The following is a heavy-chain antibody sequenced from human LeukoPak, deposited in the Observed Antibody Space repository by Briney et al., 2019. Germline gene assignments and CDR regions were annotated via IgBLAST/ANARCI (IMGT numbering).Heavy chain of an antibody. CDR2: ISGSGAIT. D-gene: IGHD6-13*01. Sequence: PGGSLRLSCAASGFTFSSYAMSWVRQAPGKGLEWVSAISGSGAITYHADSVKGRFTISRDNSKSMVYLQMDSPRAEDTAVYYCAKSGVYSSTSLYYMDVWGKGTTVTVSS. V-gene: IGHV3-23*01. CDR1: GFTFSSYA. J-gene: IGHJ6*03. CDR3: AKSGVYSSTSLYYMDV.